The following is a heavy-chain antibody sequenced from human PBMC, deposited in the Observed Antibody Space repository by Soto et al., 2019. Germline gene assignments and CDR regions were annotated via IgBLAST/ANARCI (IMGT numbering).Heavy chain of an antibody. Sequence: LEESLKISCSGSGYSFTSYCIGWVRQMPGKGLEWMGIIYPGDSDTRYSPSFQGQVTISADKSISTAYLQWSSLKASDTAMYYCARFGYSYGSGYYYYGMDVWGQGTTVTVSS. CDR1: GYSFTSYC. CDR3: ARFGYSYGSGYYYYGMDV. V-gene: IGHV5-51*01. J-gene: IGHJ6*02. CDR2: IYPGDSDT. D-gene: IGHD5-18*01.